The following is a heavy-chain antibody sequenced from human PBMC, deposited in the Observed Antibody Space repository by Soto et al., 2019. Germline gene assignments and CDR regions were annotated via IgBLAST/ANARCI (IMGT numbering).Heavy chain of an antibody. J-gene: IGHJ4*02. V-gene: IGHV4-59*01. Sequence: SETLSLTCSVSDSSMSPYYWTWFRQAPGKGLEWIGHLLYRGTATYNPALKGRVTISLDTSKKQVSLKLSSVIAADTAVYYCAREKDLILGVYAFGYWGPGTRVTVSS. CDR2: LLYRGTA. CDR1: DSSMSPYY. CDR3: AREKDLILGVYAFGY. D-gene: IGHD2-8*02.